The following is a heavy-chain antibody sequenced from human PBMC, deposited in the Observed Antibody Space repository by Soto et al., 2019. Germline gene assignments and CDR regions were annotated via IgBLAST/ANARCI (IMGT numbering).Heavy chain of an antibody. D-gene: IGHD2-15*01. CDR3: SRRDRSGRSYYSDY. J-gene: IGHJ4*02. CDR2: IRSKANNYAT. CDR1: GFTFSGSA. Sequence: GGSLRLSCAASGFTFSGSAMHWVRQASGKGLEWVGRIRSKANNYATTYAASVKGRFTISRDDSKNSAYLQMNSLKTEDTAVYYCSRRDRSGRSYYSDYWGQGTLVTVSS. V-gene: IGHV3-73*01.